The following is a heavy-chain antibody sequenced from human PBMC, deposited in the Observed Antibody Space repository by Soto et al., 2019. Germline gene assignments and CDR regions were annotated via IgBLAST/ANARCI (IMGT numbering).Heavy chain of an antibody. CDR1: GGSISIINHY. J-gene: IGHJ4*02. Sequence: QLQLQESCPGLVKPSETLSLTCAVSGGSISIINHYWGWIRQPPGKGLEWLGCIFYRGTTYYNPSLKSRVTISVDTSKNQFSLKLSSVTAADTAVYYCARYYDTFDYWGQGTLVTVSS. CDR2: IFYRGTT. CDR3: ARYYDTFDY. V-gene: IGHV4-39*01. D-gene: IGHD3-22*01.